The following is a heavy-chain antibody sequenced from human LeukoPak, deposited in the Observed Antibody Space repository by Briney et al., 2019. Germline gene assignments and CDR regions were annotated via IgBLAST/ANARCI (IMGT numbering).Heavy chain of an antibody. V-gene: IGHV3-9*01. Sequence: GRSLRLSCAASGFTFDDYAMHWVRQAPGKGLEWVSGISWNSGSIGYADSVKGRFTISRDNAKNSLYLQMNRLRAEDTALYYCARGIAAVRFDYWGQGTLVTVSS. CDR3: ARGIAAVRFDY. CDR2: ISWNSGSI. J-gene: IGHJ4*02. D-gene: IGHD6-13*01. CDR1: GFTFDDYA.